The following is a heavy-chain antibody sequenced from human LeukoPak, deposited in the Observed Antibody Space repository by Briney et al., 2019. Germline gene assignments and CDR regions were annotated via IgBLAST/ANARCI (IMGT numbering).Heavy chain of an antibody. CDR2: IYSGGST. V-gene: IGHV3-53*01. Sequence: GGSLRLSCAASGFTVSSNYMSWVRQAPGKGLEWVSVIYSGGSTYYADSVKGRFTISRDNSKNTLYLQMNSLRAEDTAVYYCAKGGDCSSTSCYPDYWGQGTLVTVSS. D-gene: IGHD2-2*01. J-gene: IGHJ4*02. CDR1: GFTVSSNY. CDR3: AKGGDCSSTSCYPDY.